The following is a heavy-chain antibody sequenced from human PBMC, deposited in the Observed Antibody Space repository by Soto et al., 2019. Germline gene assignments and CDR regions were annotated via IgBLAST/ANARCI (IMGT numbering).Heavy chain of an antibody. CDR2: INHSGST. Sequence: SETLSLTCAVYGGSFSGYYWSWIRQPPGKGLEWIGEINHSGSTNYNPSLKGRVTISVDTSKNQFSLKLSSVTAADTAVYYCARVHCSGGSCYFPNYYYYYMDVWGKGNTVTVSS. CDR1: GGSFSGYY. CDR3: ARVHCSGGSCYFPNYYYYYMDV. J-gene: IGHJ6*03. V-gene: IGHV4-34*01. D-gene: IGHD2-15*01.